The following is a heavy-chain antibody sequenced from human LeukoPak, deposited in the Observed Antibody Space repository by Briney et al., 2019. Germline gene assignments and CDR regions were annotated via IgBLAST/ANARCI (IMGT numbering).Heavy chain of an antibody. D-gene: IGHD1-14*01. J-gene: IGHJ4*02. CDR2: ISWNSGSI. V-gene: IGHV3-9*01. Sequence: PGGSLRLSCAASGFSFDDYAMHWVRQAPGKGLEWVSGISWNSGSIGYADSVKGRFTISRDNAKNSLYLQMNSLRAEDTAVYYCARAPDGDYWGQGTLVTVSS. CDR3: ARAPDGDY. CDR1: GFSFDDYA.